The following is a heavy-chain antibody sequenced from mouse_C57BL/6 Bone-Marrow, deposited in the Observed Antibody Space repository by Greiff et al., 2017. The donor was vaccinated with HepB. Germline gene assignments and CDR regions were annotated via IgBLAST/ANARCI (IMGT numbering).Heavy chain of an antibody. CDR3: ARERVTVVDY. J-gene: IGHJ2*01. Sequence: QVQLKQPGAELVMPGASVKLSCKASGYTFTSYWMHWVKQRPGQGLEWIGEIDPSDSYTNYNQKFKGKSTLTVDKSSSTAYMQLSSLTSEDSAVYDCARERVTVVDYWGQGTTLTVSS. V-gene: IGHV1-69*01. CDR1: GYTFTSYW. D-gene: IGHD1-1*01. CDR2: IDPSDSYT.